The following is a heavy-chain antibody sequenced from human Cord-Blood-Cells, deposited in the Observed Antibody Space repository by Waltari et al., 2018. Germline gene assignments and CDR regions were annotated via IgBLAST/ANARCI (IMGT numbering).Heavy chain of an antibody. CDR2: FDPEEGET. Sequence: QVQLVQSGAEVKKPGASVKVSCKVSGYTLTELSMHWVRQAPGKGLEWMGGFDPEEGETIYAQKFQGRVTMTEDTSTDTAYMELSSLRSEDTAVYYCATHTPPHYYDSSGYYYYGMDVWGQGTTVTVSS. J-gene: IGHJ6*02. V-gene: IGHV1-24*01. CDR3: ATHTPPHYYDSSGYYYYGMDV. CDR1: GYTLTELS. D-gene: IGHD3-22*01.